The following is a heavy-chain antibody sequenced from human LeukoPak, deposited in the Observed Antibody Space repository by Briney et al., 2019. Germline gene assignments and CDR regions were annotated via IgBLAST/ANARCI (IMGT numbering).Heavy chain of an antibody. CDR2: ISAYNGNT. CDR1: GYTFSNSG. CDR3: ARDPPASMTPPDY. V-gene: IGHV1-18*01. D-gene: IGHD2/OR15-2a*01. J-gene: IGHJ4*02. Sequence: ASVKVSCKASGYTFSNSGISWVRQAPGQGLEWMGWISAYNGNTNYAQKHQGRVIMITDTSTSTAYMELRSLRSDDTAVYYCARDPPASMTPPDYWGQGTLVTVSS.